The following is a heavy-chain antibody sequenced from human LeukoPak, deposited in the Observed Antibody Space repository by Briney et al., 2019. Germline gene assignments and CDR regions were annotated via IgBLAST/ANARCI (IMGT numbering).Heavy chain of an antibody. V-gene: IGHV3-74*01. CDR3: AREWALPGAYYMDV. CDR2: ISSDGRNT. J-gene: IGHJ6*03. Sequence: PGGSLRLSCAASGFTFSTYWMHWVRQAPGKGLVWVSRISSDGRNTIYADSVKGRFTISRDNANNTLFLQMNSLRGDDTAVYYCAREWALPGAYYMDVWGRGTTVTVSS. D-gene: IGHD7-27*01. CDR1: GFTFSTYW.